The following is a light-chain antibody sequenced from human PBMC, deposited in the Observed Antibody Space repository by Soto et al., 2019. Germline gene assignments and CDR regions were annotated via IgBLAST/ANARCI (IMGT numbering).Light chain of an antibody. V-gene: IGKV3-20*01. CDR3: QQYGSSPYT. Sequence: EIVLTQSPGTPSLSPGERATLSCRASQSVSSSYLAWYQQKPGQAPRLLIYGASSRATGIPDRFSGSGSGTEFTLTISRLEPEDFAVYYCQQYGSSPYTFGQGTKLEIK. CDR2: GAS. CDR1: QSVSSSY. J-gene: IGKJ2*01.